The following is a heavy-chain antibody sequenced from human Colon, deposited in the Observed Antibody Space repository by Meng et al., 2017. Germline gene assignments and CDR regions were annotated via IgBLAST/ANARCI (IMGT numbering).Heavy chain of an antibody. D-gene: IGHD1-14*01. Sequence: VQWREPGQGLVGPSETLSLPSAAPGASISNSYWSWIRQPAGKGLEWIGRVYTSGYTNYNPSLKSRVTMSLDTSKNQFSLNLTSPTAADTAIYYCARDVTTYYFDHWGQGTLVTVSS. CDR2: VYTSGYT. CDR1: GASISNSY. V-gene: IGHV4-4*07. J-gene: IGHJ4*02. CDR3: ARDVTTYYFDH.